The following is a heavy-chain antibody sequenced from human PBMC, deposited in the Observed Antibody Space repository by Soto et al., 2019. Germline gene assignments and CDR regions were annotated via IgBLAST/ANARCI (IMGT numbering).Heavy chain of an antibody. CDR3: ARAIYDILTMDV. D-gene: IGHD3-9*01. Sequence: SETLSITCTVSGGSISSYYWSWIRQPPGKGLEWIGYIYYSGSTNYNPSLKSRVTISVDTSKNQFSLKLSSVTAADTAVYYCARAIYDILTMDVWGQGTTVTVSS. J-gene: IGHJ6*02. V-gene: IGHV4-59*01. CDR2: IYYSGST. CDR1: GGSISSYY.